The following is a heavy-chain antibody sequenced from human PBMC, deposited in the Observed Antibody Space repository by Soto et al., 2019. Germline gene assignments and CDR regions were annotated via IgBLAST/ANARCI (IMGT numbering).Heavy chain of an antibody. J-gene: IGHJ6*02. CDR3: VRDYDVWSGSFGMDV. D-gene: IGHD3-3*01. CDR2: IYTGGST. V-gene: IGHV4-4*07. Sequence: QVQLQESGPGLVKPSETLSLTCTVSGGSISSYYWSWIRQPAGKGLEWIGRIYTGGSTNYNPSLKSRVTMSVDTSKNQFSLKLNSVTAADTAVYYCVRDYDVWSGSFGMDVWGQGTTVTVSS. CDR1: GGSISSYY.